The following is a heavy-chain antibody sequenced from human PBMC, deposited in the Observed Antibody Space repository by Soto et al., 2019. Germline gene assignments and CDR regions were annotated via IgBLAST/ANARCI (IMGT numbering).Heavy chain of an antibody. J-gene: IGHJ4*02. CDR2: INHSGST. V-gene: IGHV4-34*01. CDR3: ETKHPPLSYYGDFDY. CDR1: GGSFSGYY. D-gene: IGHD4-17*01. Sequence: SETLSLTCAVYGGSFSGYYWSWIRQPPGKGLEWIGEINHSGSTNYNPSLKSRVTISVDTSKNQFSLKLSSVTAADTAVYYCETKHPPLSYYGDFDYWGQGTLVTVSS.